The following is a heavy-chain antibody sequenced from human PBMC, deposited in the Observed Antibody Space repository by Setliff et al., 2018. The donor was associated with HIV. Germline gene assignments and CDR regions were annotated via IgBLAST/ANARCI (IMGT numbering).Heavy chain of an antibody. CDR3: ARRIDDSGSFPDKNWFDT. CDR1: GGSISSGGYY. V-gene: IGHV4-31*03. Sequence: SETLSLTCTVSGGSISSGGYYWSWIRQHPGKGLEWIGYIYYSGSTYYNPSLKSRVTISVDTSKNQFSLKLSSVTAADTAVYYCARRIDDSGSFPDKNWFDTWGQGSPVTVSS. CDR2: IYYSGST. D-gene: IGHD3-10*01. J-gene: IGHJ5*02.